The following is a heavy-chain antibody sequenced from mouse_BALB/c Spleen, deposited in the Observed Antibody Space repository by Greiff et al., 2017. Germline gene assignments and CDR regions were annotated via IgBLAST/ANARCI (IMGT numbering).Heavy chain of an antibody. CDR2: IRSKSNNYAT. J-gene: IGHJ3*01. CDR3: VRARGETTASFAY. D-gene: IGHD1-1*01. Sequence: EVQLVETGGGLVQPKGSLKLSCAASGFTFNTNAMNWVRQAPGKGLEWVARIRSKSNNYATYYADSVKDRFTISRDDSQSMLYLQMNNLKTEDTAMYYCVRARGETTASFAYWGQGTLVTVSA. CDR1: GFTFNTNA. V-gene: IGHV10S3*01.